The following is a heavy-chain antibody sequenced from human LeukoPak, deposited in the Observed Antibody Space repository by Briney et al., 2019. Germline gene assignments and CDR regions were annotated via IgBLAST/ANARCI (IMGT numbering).Heavy chain of an antibody. J-gene: IGHJ4*02. CDR3: AKDSIAARGGEYYFDY. Sequence: GGSLRLSCAASGFTFSSYAMSWVRQAPGKGPEWVSAISGSGGSTYYADSVKGRFTISRDNSKNTLYLQMDSLRAEGTAVYYCAKDSIAARGGEYYFDYWGQGTLVTVSS. CDR2: ISGSGGST. D-gene: IGHD6-6*01. CDR1: GFTFSSYA. V-gene: IGHV3-23*01.